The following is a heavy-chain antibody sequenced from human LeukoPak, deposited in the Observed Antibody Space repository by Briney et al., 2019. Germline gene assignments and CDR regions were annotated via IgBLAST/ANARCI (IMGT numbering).Heavy chain of an antibody. CDR3: ATDQVVPAAMYY. Sequence: ASVKVSCKVSGYTFTDYYMHWVRQAPGKGLEWMGLVDPEDGETIYAEKFQGRVTITADTSTDTAYMELSSLRSEDTAVYYCATDQVVPAAMYYWGQGTLVTVSS. CDR1: GYTFTDYY. CDR2: VDPEDGET. D-gene: IGHD2-2*01. V-gene: IGHV1-69-2*01. J-gene: IGHJ4*02.